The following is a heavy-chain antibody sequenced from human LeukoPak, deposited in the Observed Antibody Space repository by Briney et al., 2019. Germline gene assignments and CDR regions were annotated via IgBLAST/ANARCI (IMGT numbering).Heavy chain of an antibody. CDR3: ARDRGQWLIHWYFDL. V-gene: IGHV3-30*03. CDR2: ISYDGSNK. J-gene: IGHJ2*01. CDR1: GFTFSNYG. Sequence: GGSLRLSCAAPGFTFSNYGMHWVRQAPGKGLEWVAVISYDGSNKYYADSVKGRFTISRDNSKNTLYLQMNSLRAEDTAVYYCARDRGQWLIHWYFDLWGRGTLVTVSS. D-gene: IGHD6-19*01.